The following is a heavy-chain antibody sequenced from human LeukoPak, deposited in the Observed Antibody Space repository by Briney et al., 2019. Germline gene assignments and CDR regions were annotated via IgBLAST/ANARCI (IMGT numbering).Heavy chain of an antibody. D-gene: IGHD3-3*01. V-gene: IGHV3-74*01. CDR3: ASYLITNDGVLN. CDR2: INSDGSST. CDR1: GFTFSGYW. J-gene: IGHJ4*02. Sequence: GGSLRLSCAASGFTFSGYWMHWVRQAPGKGLVWVSRINSDGSSTSYADSVKGRFTISRDNAKNTLYLQMNSLRAEDTAVCYCASYLITNDGVLNWGQGTLVTVSS.